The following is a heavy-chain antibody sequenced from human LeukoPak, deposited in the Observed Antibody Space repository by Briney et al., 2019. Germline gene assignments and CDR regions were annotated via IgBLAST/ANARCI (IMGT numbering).Heavy chain of an antibody. V-gene: IGHV3-23*01. CDR3: AKEWAQYSSSWYYFDY. J-gene: IGHJ4*02. D-gene: IGHD6-13*01. CDR1: GFTFRSYA. Sequence: PGGSLRLSCAASGFTFRSYAMSWVRQAPGKGLEWVSGISGSGDSTYYADSVKGRFTISRDNSKSTLYLQMNSLRVEDTAVYYCAKEWAQYSSSWYYFDYWGQGTLVTVSS. CDR2: ISGSGDST.